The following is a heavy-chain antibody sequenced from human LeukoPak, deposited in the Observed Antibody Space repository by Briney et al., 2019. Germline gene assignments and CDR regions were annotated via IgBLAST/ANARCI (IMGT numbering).Heavy chain of an antibody. D-gene: IGHD2-15*01. J-gene: IGHJ4*02. CDR1: GFTFGDYY. CDR3: ARGYCSGGSCYPPLG. Sequence: PGGSLRLSCAASGFTFGDYYMSWIRQAPGKGLEWVSYISSSGSTIYYADSVKGRFTISRDNAKNSLYLQMNSLRAEDTAVYYCARGYCSGGSCYPPLGWGQGTLVTVSS. V-gene: IGHV3-11*04. CDR2: ISSSGSTI.